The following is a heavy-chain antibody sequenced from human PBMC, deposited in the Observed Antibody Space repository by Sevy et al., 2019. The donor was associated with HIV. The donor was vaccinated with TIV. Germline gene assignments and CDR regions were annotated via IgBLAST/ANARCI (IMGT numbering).Heavy chain of an antibody. D-gene: IGHD3-3*01. V-gene: IGHV3-23*01. CDR2: ISASGGST. CDR1: GFTFSTYA. J-gene: IGHJ4*02. CDR3: ARVYDYWSGYFDY. Sequence: GGSLRLSCAASGFTFSTYAMNRVRQAPAKGLEWVSVISASGGSTDYADSVKGRFTISRDNSKNTLYLQMNSLRAEDTAIYYCARVYDYWSGYFDYWGQGTLVTVSS.